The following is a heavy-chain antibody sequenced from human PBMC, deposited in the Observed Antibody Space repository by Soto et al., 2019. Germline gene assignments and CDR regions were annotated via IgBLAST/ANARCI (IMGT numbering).Heavy chain of an antibody. Sequence: QVQLVPSGAEVKKPWSSVKVSCKASGGTFSSYAISWVRQAPGQGLEWMGGIIPIFGTANYAQKFQGRGTITADEATSTAYMELSSLRSEDTAVYYCARHPGGSGYYYGMDVWGQGTTVTVSS. J-gene: IGHJ6*02. D-gene: IGHD2-15*01. V-gene: IGHV1-69*12. CDR2: IIPIFGTA. CDR1: GGTFSSYA. CDR3: ARHPGGSGYYYGMDV.